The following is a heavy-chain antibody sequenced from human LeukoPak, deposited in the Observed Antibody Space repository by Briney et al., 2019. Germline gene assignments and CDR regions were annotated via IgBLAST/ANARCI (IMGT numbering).Heavy chain of an antibody. CDR1: GFTFSTYA. V-gene: IGHV3-23*01. J-gene: IGHJ4*02. CDR2: ISGSGGST. Sequence: PGGSLRLSCVASGFTFSTYAMSWVRQAPGKGLEWVSVISGSGGSTYYADSVKGRFTISRDNSKNTLYLQMNSLRADDTAVYYCAKNNGGSGYSAADYWGQGTLVIVSS. D-gene: IGHD2-15*01. CDR3: AKNNGGSGYSAADY.